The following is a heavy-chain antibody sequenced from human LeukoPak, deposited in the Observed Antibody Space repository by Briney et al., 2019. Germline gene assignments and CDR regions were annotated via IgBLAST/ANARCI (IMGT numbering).Heavy chain of an antibody. CDR3: ARHEGGGWYIDY. CDR2: IYPDESNT. J-gene: IGHJ4*02. D-gene: IGHD6-19*01. CDR1: GYSFSNYW. Sequence: GESLKISCMGSGYSFSNYWIGWVRQMPGKGLEWMGIIYPDESNTRYSPSFQDQVTVSADKSISTAYLQWSSLKASDTAIYYCARHEGGGWYIDYWGQGTLVTVSS. V-gene: IGHV5-51*01.